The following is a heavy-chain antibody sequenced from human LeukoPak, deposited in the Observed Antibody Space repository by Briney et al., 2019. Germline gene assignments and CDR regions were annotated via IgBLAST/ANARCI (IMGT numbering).Heavy chain of an antibody. CDR3: ARSDYGSGSYYFDL. D-gene: IGHD3-10*01. J-gene: IGHJ5*02. CDR2: ISAYNGNT. V-gene: IGHV1-18*01. CDR1: GYTFTSYG. Sequence: GASVKVSCKASGYTFTSYGISWVRQAPGQGLEWMGWISAYNGNTNYAQKLQGRVTMTTDTSTSTAYMELRSLRSDDTAVYYCARSDYGSGSYYFDLWGQGTLVTVSS.